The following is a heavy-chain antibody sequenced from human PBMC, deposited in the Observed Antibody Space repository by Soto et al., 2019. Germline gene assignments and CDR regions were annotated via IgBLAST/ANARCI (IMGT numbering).Heavy chain of an antibody. J-gene: IGHJ3*01. CDR1: GFIFTNYA. V-gene: IGHV3-23*01. D-gene: IGHD5-12*01. CDR2: IGGRGNSA. CDR3: VREGRGSFHF. Sequence: PGGSLRLSCAASGFIFTNYAMNWVRQAPGKGLEWVSVIGGRGNSAYYADSVQGRFTISRDNSKNTLSLQMSSLTADDTAIYYCVREGRGSFHFWGRGTMVTVSS.